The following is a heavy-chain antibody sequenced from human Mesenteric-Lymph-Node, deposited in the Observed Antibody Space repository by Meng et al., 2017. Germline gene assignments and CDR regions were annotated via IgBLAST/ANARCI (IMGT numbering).Heavy chain of an antibody. D-gene: IGHD1-20*01. CDR2: IWYDGTDK. CDR1: GFTFGTYG. CDR3: ARADDNWIIIEY. J-gene: IGHJ4*02. Sequence: QVQLVESGGGVVQPGRSLRLSCAASGFTFGTYGMHWVRQAPGKGLEWVAVIWYDGTDKFYGDSVKGRFTISRGNSKNTLFLQMNSLTVDDTAVYYCARADDNWIIIEYWGQGTLVTVSS. V-gene: IGHV3-33*01.